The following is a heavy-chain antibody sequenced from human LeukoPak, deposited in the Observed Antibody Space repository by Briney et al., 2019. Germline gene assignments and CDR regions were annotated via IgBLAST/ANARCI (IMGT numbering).Heavy chain of an antibody. D-gene: IGHD6-19*01. CDR1: GFIFSSYW. CDR2: IKQDGSEK. Sequence: GGSLRLSCEASGFIFSSYWMTWVRQAPGKGLEWVANIKQDGSEKNYVDSVKGRFTISRDNAKNSLYLQMNRLRAEDTAVYYCARHSSGWSEADYWGQGTLVTVSS. CDR3: ARHSSGWSEADY. J-gene: IGHJ4*02. V-gene: IGHV3-7*01.